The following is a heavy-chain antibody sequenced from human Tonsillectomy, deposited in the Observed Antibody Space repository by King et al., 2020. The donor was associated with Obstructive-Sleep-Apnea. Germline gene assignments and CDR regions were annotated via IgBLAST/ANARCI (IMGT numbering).Heavy chain of an antibody. CDR3: SRGSSRSFDI. D-gene: IGHD6-13*01. CDR2: MNPNSGNT. J-gene: IGHJ4*02. V-gene: IGHV1-8*01. Sequence: QLVQSGAEVQKPGASVKVSCKASGYTFSSAEIHWVRQAPGQGLEWMGWMNPNSGNTAYVQKFQGRVTMTRNPSINTAYMELSSLRSTDTAVYFCSRGSSRSFDIWGQGTLVTVS. CDR1: GYTFSSAE.